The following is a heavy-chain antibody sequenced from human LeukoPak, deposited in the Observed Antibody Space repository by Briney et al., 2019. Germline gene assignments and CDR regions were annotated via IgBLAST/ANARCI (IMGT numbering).Heavy chain of an antibody. CDR3: ARDESTSILWW. D-gene: IGHD2-21*01. J-gene: IGHJ1*01. Sequence: ASVKVSCKASGYTFINYYMHWVRQAPGQGLEWMGIINPSGGSTSYAQKFQGRVTMTRDTSTSTVYMELSSLRSEDTAVYYCARDESTSILWWWGQGTLVSVSS. CDR1: GYTFINYY. V-gene: IGHV1-46*01. CDR2: INPSGGST.